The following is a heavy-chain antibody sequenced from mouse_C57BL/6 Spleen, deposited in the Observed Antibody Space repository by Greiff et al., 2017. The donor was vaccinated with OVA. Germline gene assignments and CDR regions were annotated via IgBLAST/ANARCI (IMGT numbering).Heavy chain of an antibody. CDR1: GFTFSSYT. Sequence: EVMLVESGGGLVKPGGSLKLSCAASGFTFSSYTMSWVRQTPEKRLEWVATISGGGGNTYYPDSVKGRFTISRDNAKNTLYLQMSSLRSEDTALYYCARLLYYGSSLDAMDYWGQGTSVTVSA. V-gene: IGHV5-9*01. CDR2: ISGGGGNT. D-gene: IGHD1-1*01. J-gene: IGHJ4*01. CDR3: ARLLYYGSSLDAMDY.